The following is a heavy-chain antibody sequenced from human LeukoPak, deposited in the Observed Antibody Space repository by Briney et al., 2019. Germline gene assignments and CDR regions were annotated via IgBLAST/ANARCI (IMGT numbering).Heavy chain of an antibody. CDR1: GYTFTGYY. Sequence: ASVKVSCKASGYTFTGYYMHWVRQAHGQGLEWMGWINPNSGGTNYAQKFQGRVTMTRDTSISTAYMELSRLRSDDTAVYYCASGEGRYCSGGSCLDYWGQGTLVTVSS. CDR3: ASGEGRYCSGGSCLDY. J-gene: IGHJ4*02. CDR2: INPNSGGT. D-gene: IGHD2-15*01. V-gene: IGHV1-2*02.